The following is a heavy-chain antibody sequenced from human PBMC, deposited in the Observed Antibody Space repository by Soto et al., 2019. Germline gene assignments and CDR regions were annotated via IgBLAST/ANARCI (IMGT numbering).Heavy chain of an antibody. V-gene: IGHV3-33*01. CDR3: ARVMGVTLDGYFDL. D-gene: IGHD3-10*01. J-gene: IGHJ2*01. CDR2: IWYDGSKK. CDR1: GYSFNRYG. Sequence: QVQLVESGGGVVQPGRSLRLSCVASGYSFNRYGMHWVRQGPGKGLEWVAGIWYDGSKKLYADSVKGRITISRDDSRNALYLQTNSLTAEDTAVYYCARVMGVTLDGYFDLWGRGTLVTVSS.